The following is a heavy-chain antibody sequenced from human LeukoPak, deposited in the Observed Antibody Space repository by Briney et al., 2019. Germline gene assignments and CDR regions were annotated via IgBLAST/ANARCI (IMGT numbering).Heavy chain of an antibody. CDR3: ARDRRLAARADY. J-gene: IGHJ4*02. CDR1: GFTFSSYS. V-gene: IGHV3-21*01. CDR2: ISSSSSYI. Sequence: GGSLRLSCAASGFTFSSYSMNWVRQAPGKGLEWVSSISSSSSYIYYADSVKGRFTISRDNAKNSLYLQMNSLRAEDTAVYYCARDRRLAARADYWGQGTLVTVSS. D-gene: IGHD3-16*01.